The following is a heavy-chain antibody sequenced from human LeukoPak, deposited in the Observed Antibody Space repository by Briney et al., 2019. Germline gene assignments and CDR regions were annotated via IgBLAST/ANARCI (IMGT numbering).Heavy chain of an antibody. CDR2: ISSNGGSI. CDR3: ARVARDYDFWSGLDH. CDR1: GFTFSSYD. Sequence: GGSLRLSCAASGFTFSSYDMTWVRQAPGKGLEFVSVISSNGGSIYYADSVRDRFTISRDNSKNTLYLQMGSLRAEDMAVYYCARVARDYDFWSGLDHWGQGTLVTVSS. D-gene: IGHD3-3*01. J-gene: IGHJ4*02. V-gene: IGHV3-64*02.